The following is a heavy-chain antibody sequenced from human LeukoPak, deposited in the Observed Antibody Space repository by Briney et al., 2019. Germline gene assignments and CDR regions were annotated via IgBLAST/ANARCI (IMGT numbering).Heavy chain of an antibody. V-gene: IGHV4-38-2*02. CDR2: IYHSGST. Sequence: SETLSLTCTVSGGSISGYYWGWIRQPPGKGLEWIGSIYHSGSTYYNPSLKSRVTISVDTSKKQLSLKLRSVTAADTAVYYCARGNWDSSGWYYFDYWGQGTLVTVSS. CDR1: GGSISGYY. J-gene: IGHJ4*02. D-gene: IGHD6-19*01. CDR3: ARGNWDSSGWYYFDY.